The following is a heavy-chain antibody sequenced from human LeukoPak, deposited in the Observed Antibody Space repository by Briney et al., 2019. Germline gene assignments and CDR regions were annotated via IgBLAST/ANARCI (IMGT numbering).Heavy chain of an antibody. CDR3: AREDDSSGSPCGY. Sequence: GGSLRLSCAASRFTVSSNYMSWVRQAPGKGLEWVSVIYSGGSTYYADSVKGRFTISRDNSKNTLYLQMNSLRAEDTAVYYCAREDDSSGSPCGYWGQGTLVTVSS. V-gene: IGHV3-53*01. CDR1: RFTVSSNY. D-gene: IGHD3-22*01. CDR2: IYSGGST. J-gene: IGHJ4*02.